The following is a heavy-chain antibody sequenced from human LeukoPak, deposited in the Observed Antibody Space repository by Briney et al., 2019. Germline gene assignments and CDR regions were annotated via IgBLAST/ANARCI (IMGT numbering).Heavy chain of an antibody. CDR1: GGSISSGGYY. Sequence: SETLSLTCTVSGGSISSGGYYWSWIRQHPGKGLEWIGYIYYSGSTYYNPSLKSRVTISVDTSKNQFSLKLSSVTAADTAVYYCARAVYDSSGYSVYCDYWGQGTLVTVSS. V-gene: IGHV4-31*03. J-gene: IGHJ4*02. D-gene: IGHD3-22*01. CDR3: ARAVYDSSGYSVYCDY. CDR2: IYYSGST.